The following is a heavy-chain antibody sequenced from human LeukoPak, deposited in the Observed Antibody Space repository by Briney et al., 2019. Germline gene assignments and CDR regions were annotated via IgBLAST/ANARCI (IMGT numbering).Heavy chain of an antibody. D-gene: IGHD3-16*01. CDR1: GGSNSSSSYY. CDR3: ARPGTWPGWGELII. V-gene: IGHV4-39*01. J-gene: IGHJ1*01. Sequence: SETLSLTCTVSGGSNSSSSYYWGWIRQPPGKGLEWIGSIYYSGRTYYNPSLKSRLTISVDTSKNPFSLKLGSVTAADTAVYYCARPGTWPGWGELIIWGQGTLVTGSS. CDR2: IYYSGRT.